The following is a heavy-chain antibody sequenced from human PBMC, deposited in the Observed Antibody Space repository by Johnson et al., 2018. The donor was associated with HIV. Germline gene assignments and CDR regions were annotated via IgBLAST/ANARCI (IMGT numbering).Heavy chain of an antibody. D-gene: IGHD2-15*01. CDR2: IRYDGSNK. CDR1: GFTFSGYG. J-gene: IGHJ3*02. V-gene: IGHV3-30*02. CDR3: AKDLFLNCSGGSCYWTDAFDI. Sequence: QEKLVESGGGVVQAGGSLRLSCAASGFTFSGYGMHWVRQAPGKGLEWVAFIRYDGSNKYYADSVKGRFNISRDNSRNTLCLQMGRLRVEDTAVYYCAKDLFLNCSGGSCYWTDAFDIWGQGTMVTVSS.